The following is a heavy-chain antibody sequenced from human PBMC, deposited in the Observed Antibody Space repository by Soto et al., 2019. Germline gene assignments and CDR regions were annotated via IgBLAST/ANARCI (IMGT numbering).Heavy chain of an antibody. CDR3: ARRRDGYNSFDY. D-gene: IGHD5-12*01. V-gene: IGHV1-69*11. CDR1: GGTFSSYA. J-gene: IGHJ4*02. Sequence: QVQLVQSGAEVKKPGSSVKVSCKASGGTFSSYAISWGRQAPGQGLEWMGGIIPILGTANYAQKFQGRVTITADEYTSPAYMELSSLRSEDTAVYYCARRRDGYNSFDYWGQGTLVTVSS. CDR2: IIPILGTA.